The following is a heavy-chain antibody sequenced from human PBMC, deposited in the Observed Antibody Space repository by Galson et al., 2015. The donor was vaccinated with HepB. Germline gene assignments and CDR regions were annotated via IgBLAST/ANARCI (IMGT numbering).Heavy chain of an antibody. CDR2: INPNSGGT. V-gene: IGHV1-2*02. J-gene: IGHJ3*02. CDR3: ARGVGSGSYYAPDAFEI. D-gene: IGHD1-26*01. CDR1: GYTFTGYY. Sequence: SVKVSCKASGYTFTGYYMHWVRQAPGQGLEWMGWINPNSGGTNYAQKFQGRVTMTRDTSISTAYMEPSRLRSDDTAVYYCARGVGSGSYYAPDAFEIWGQGTMVTVSS.